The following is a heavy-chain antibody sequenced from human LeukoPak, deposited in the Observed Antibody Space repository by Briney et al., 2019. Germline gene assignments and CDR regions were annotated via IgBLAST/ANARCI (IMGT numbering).Heavy chain of an antibody. V-gene: IGHV5-51*01. CDR2: IYPSDSTT. J-gene: IGHJ4*02. CDR1: GYTYTNYW. CDR3: ARRYCSSFACFSPLDY. D-gene: IGHD2-2*01. Sequence: GESLKISCKGSGYTYTNYWIGWVRQMPGKGLEWMGNIYPSDSTTRYSPSFQGQVTISAAKYFSTAYLQWSSLKASDTGMYYCARRYCSSFACFSPLDYWGQGTLVTVSS.